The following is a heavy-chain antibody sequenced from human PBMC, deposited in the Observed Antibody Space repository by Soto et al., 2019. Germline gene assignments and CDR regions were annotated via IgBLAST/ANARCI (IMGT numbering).Heavy chain of an antibody. CDR2: TDSDGSFT. Sequence: GRPLRLSCVAAGLTSSSHWMHWVSRTPGQGLVWVSHTDSDGSFTYYADSVKGRFTISRDNSKNTLYVQMNSLRAEDTAVYYCAKAISGYNAPLDHWGQGTRVTVSS. CDR3: AKAISGYNAPLDH. J-gene: IGHJ4*02. CDR1: GLTSSSHW. D-gene: IGHD1-20*01. V-gene: IGHV3-74*01.